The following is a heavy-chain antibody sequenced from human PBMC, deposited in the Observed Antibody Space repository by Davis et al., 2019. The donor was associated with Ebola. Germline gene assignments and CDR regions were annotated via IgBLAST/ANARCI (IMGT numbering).Heavy chain of an antibody. CDR1: GGSFSGYY. V-gene: IGHV4-34*01. Sequence: PSETLSLTCAVYGGSFSGYYWNWIRQPPGKGLEWIGEINHSGSTNYNPPLKSRVTISVDTSTNQFSLKLSSVTAADTAVYYCARGGSYRPYYFDFWGQGTLVTVSS. J-gene: IGHJ4*02. CDR3: ARGGSYRPYYFDF. D-gene: IGHD3-16*02. CDR2: INHSGST.